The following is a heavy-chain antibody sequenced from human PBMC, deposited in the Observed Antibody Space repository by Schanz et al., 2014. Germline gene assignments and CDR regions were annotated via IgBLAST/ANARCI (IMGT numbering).Heavy chain of an antibody. Sequence: EVQLVESGGGLVQPGGSLRLSCAASGFTVSNNYMSWVRQAPGKGLECVSIIYSDGSTYYVDSVKGRFIISRDNSKNTLFLQMNSLRPEDTALYFCARDEGRDGYNLAFDVWGQGTLVTVSS. V-gene: IGHV3-66*01. CDR3: ARDEGRDGYNLAFDV. CDR2: IYSDGST. CDR1: GFTVSNNY. D-gene: IGHD5-12*01. J-gene: IGHJ3*01.